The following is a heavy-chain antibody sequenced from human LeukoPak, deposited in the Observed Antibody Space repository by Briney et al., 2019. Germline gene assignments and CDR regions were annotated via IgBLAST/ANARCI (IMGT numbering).Heavy chain of an antibody. CDR1: GFTFSSYG. V-gene: IGHV3-30*18. J-gene: IGHJ6*02. D-gene: IGHD4-17*01. CDR3: AKDRYGDFYYYYGMDV. CDR2: ISYDGSNK. Sequence: GGSLRLSCAASGFTFSSYGVHWVRQAPGKGLEWVAVISYDGSNKYYADSVKGRFTISRDNSKNTLYLQMNSLRAEDTAVYYCAKDRYGDFYYYYGMDVWGQGTTVTVSS.